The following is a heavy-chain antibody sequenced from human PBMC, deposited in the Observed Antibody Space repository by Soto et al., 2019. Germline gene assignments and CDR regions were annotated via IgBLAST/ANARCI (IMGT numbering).Heavy chain of an antibody. CDR2: ISGSGGST. V-gene: IGHV3-23*01. J-gene: IGHJ4*02. CDR3: ARDQGITGTTRGY. Sequence: GGSLRLSCAASGFTFSSYAMSWVRQAPGKGLEWVSAISGSGGSTYYADSVKGRFTISRDNAKNTLYLQMNSLRAEVTAVYYYARDQGITGTTRGYWGQGTLVTVSS. CDR1: GFTFSSYA. D-gene: IGHD1-20*01.